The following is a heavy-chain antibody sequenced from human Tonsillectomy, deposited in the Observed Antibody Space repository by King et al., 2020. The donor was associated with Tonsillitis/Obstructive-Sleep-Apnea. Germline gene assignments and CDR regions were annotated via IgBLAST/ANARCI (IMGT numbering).Heavy chain of an antibody. V-gene: IGHV2-26*01. CDR1: GFSLSNARMG. D-gene: IGHD3-3*01. CDR2: IFSNDEK. CDR3: ARKNDFWSGSVTYCDY. J-gene: IGHJ4*02. Sequence: TLKESGPVLVKPTETLTLTCTVSGFSLSNARMGVSWIRQPPGKALEVLAHIFSNDEKPYSTSLKRRLTITKNTPKSQVVLNMTNMDPVDTATYYCARKNDFWSGSVTYCDYWGQGTLVTVSS.